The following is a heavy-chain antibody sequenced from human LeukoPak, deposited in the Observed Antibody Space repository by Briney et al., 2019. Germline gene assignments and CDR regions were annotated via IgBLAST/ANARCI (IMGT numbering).Heavy chain of an antibody. Sequence: VASVKVSCKASGYTFTSYGISWVRQAPGQGLEWMGWISAYNGNTNYAQKLQGRVTMTTDTSTSTAYIELRSLRSDDTAVYYCARDQTAGGYSYGYAGDYWGQGTLVTVSS. D-gene: IGHD5-18*01. CDR3: ARDQTAGGYSYGYAGDY. CDR2: ISAYNGNT. V-gene: IGHV1-18*01. CDR1: GYTFTSYG. J-gene: IGHJ4*02.